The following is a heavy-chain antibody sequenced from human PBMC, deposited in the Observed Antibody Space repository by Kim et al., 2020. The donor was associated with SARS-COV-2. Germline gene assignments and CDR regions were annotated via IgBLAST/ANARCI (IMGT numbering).Heavy chain of an antibody. CDR2: IWYDGSNK. CDR1: GFTFSSYA. CDR3: AKVIGSSYYFDY. J-gene: IGHJ4*02. Sequence: GGSLRLSCAASGFTFSSYAMHWVRQAPGKGLEWVAVIWYDGSNKYYADSVKGRFTISRDNSKNTLYLQMNSLRAEDTAVYYCAKVIGSSYYFDYWGQGTLVTVSS. D-gene: IGHD1-26*01. V-gene: IGHV3-33*06.